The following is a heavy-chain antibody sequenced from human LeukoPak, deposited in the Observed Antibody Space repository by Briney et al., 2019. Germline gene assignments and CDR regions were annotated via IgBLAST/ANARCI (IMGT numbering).Heavy chain of an antibody. D-gene: IGHD1-26*01. CDR2: IKKDGSDK. V-gene: IGHV3-7*03. CDR1: GFTFSSYW. J-gene: IGHJ4*02. CDR3: ASGGIYYGAAFDF. Sequence: PGGSLRLSCAASGFTFSSYWMSWVRQAPGKGLEWVANIKKDGSDKYYVDSVKGRFTISRDNAKTSLYLQMNSLRAEDTALYYCASGGIYYGAAFDFWGQGTLVTVSS.